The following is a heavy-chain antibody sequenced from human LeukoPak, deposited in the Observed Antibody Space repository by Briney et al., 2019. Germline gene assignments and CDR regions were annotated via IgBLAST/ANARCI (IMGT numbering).Heavy chain of an antibody. CDR2: IYYSGST. Sequence: SETLSLTCTVSGGSINSGGFYWRWIRRPPGKGLEWIGYIYYSGSTYYNPSLKSRVTISVDTSKNQFSLKLSSVTAADTAVYYCARAVMDNSGYFDYWGQGTLVTVSS. CDR1: GGSINSGGFY. J-gene: IGHJ4*02. V-gene: IGHV4-31*03. D-gene: IGHD3-22*01. CDR3: ARAVMDNSGYFDY.